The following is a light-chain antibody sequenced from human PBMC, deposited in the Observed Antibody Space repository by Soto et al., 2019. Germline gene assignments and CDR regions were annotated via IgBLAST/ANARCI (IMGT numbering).Light chain of an antibody. Sequence: QSVLTQPPSASGTPGQRVTISCSGSSSNIGSNVLNWYQQLPGTAPKLLIYSNYQRPSGVPDRFSVSKSGTSASLAISGLQSEDEADYYCVSWDDSLNAVVFGGGTKLTVL. CDR2: SNY. J-gene: IGLJ2*01. V-gene: IGLV1-44*01. CDR3: VSWDDSLNAVV. CDR1: SSNIGSNV.